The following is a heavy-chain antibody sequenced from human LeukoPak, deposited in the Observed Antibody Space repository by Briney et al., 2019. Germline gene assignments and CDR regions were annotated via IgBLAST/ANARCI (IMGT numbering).Heavy chain of an antibody. CDR3: ARGDSKYGGTDY. J-gene: IGHJ4*02. D-gene: IGHD4-23*01. V-gene: IGHV1-8*01. CDR1: GYTFINYD. CDR2: MNPNNVNI. Sequence: ASVKVSCKASGYTFINYDINWVRQATGQGLEWMGYMNPNNVNIGYAQKFQGRVTMTRDTSISTVFMELSNLRSEDTAVYYCARGDSKYGGTDYWGQGTLVTVSS.